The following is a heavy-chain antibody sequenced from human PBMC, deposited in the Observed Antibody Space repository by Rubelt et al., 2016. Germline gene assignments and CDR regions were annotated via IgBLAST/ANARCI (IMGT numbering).Heavy chain of an antibody. D-gene: IGHD3-22*01. CDR3: ARDGWGYDIPSSRNWFDP. CDR1: GYPFTTYG. Sequence: QVQLVQSGAEVKRPGASVKVSCKASGYPFTTYGVTWVRQAPGQGLEWMGWISTFSGNTNYAQKFQGRVTLTTATPTNTAYMELRSLGSDETAVDYCARDGWGYDIPSSRNWFDPWGQGTLVTVSS. V-gene: IGHV1-18*01. J-gene: IGHJ5*02. CDR2: ISTFSGNT.